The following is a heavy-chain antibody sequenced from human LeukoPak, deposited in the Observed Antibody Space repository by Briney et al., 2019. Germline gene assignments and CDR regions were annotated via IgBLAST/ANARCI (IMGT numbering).Heavy chain of an antibody. CDR1: GGTFSSYT. Sequence: AVKVSCKASGGTFSSYTISWVRQPPAQGLEWMGRIIPILGIANYAQKFQRRVTITADKSTSTAYMELSSLRSEDTAVYYCARGGPTQQLGSYYFDYWGQGTLDTVSS. V-gene: IGHV1-69*02. CDR2: IIPILGIA. D-gene: IGHD6-13*01. CDR3: ARGGPTQQLGSYYFDY. J-gene: IGHJ4*02.